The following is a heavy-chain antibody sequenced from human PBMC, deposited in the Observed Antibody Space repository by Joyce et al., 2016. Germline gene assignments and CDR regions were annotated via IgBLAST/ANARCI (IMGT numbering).Heavy chain of an antibody. CDR2: IVLSSGNT. V-gene: IGHV1-58*02. Sequence: QMQLVQSGPEVRKPGTSVKVSCKASGFPSRTSAMQWVRQARGQRLGGKGWIVLSSGNTNYAPNFRDRGTINRDRSTGTAYLELSSLRSEDTAVYYCVAETYRPPTYSDYWSGYYKDYGMDVWGQGTPVTVSS. J-gene: IGHJ6*02. D-gene: IGHD3-3*01. CDR3: VAETYRPPTYSDYWSGYYKDYGMDV. CDR1: GFPSRTSA.